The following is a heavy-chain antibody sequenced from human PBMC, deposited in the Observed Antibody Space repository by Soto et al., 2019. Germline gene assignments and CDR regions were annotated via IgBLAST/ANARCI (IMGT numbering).Heavy chain of an antibody. Sequence: QVQLVESGGGVVQPGRSLRLSCAASGFTFSSYAMHWVRQAPGKGLEWVAVISYDGSNKYYADSVKGRFTISRDNSKKTLYLQMNSLRAEDTAVYYCARDPDYGGNSLFDYWGQGTLVTVSS. CDR2: ISYDGSNK. CDR3: ARDPDYGGNSLFDY. CDR1: GFTFSSYA. D-gene: IGHD4-17*01. J-gene: IGHJ4*02. V-gene: IGHV3-30-3*01.